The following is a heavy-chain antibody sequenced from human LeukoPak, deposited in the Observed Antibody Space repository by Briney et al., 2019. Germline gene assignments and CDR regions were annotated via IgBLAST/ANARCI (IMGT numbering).Heavy chain of an antibody. J-gene: IGHJ4*02. Sequence: GGSLRLSCAASGFTFSNYAMTWVRQAPGKGLEWVLGISGSGGTTYHADSVKGRFTISRDNSKNTLYLQMNSLRAEDTAVYYCVKLTSTYSNPRPDYWGQGTLVTVSS. CDR1: GFTFSNYA. D-gene: IGHD6-13*01. CDR3: VKLTSTYSNPRPDY. CDR2: ISGSGGTT. V-gene: IGHV3-23*01.